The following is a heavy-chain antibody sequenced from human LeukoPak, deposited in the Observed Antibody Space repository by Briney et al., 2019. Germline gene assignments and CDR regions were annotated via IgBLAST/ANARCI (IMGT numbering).Heavy chain of an antibody. Sequence: PGGSLRLSCAASGFTFSSYSMNWVRQAPGKGLEWVSSISSSSSYIYYADSVKGRFTISRDNAKNSLYLQMNSLRAEDTAVYYCARISNGDYYRGLYAFDIWGQGTMVTVSS. D-gene: IGHD4-17*01. CDR3: ARISNGDYYRGLYAFDI. CDR2: ISSSSSYI. J-gene: IGHJ3*02. CDR1: GFTFSSYS. V-gene: IGHV3-21*01.